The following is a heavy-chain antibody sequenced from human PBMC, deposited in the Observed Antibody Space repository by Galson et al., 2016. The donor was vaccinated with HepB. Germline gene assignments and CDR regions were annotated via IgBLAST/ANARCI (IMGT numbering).Heavy chain of an antibody. D-gene: IGHD6-13*01. V-gene: IGHV1-2*02. CDR2: INPHSGVT. CDR1: GYTFTGYY. Sequence: SVKVSCKASGYTFTGYYIHWVRQAPGQGLEWMGWINPHSGVTTYAQNFQGRVTMTRDTSISTAFLELRTLRSDDTAVYYCARADYETIAAPNIWDLYYFEYWGQGTLVTVSS. CDR3: ARADYETIAAPNIWDLYYFEY. J-gene: IGHJ4*02.